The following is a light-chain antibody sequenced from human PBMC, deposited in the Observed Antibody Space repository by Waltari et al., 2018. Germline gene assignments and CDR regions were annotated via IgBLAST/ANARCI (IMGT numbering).Light chain of an antibody. V-gene: IGKV3-11*01. CDR2: NAS. J-gene: IGKJ5*01. CDR1: HSVNED. CDR3: QQRSNWPPIT. Sequence: EIVLTQSPGTLSLSPGETATLSCMASHSVNEDLAWYQQKPAQAPRLLIYNASKRATGIPARFSGSVSGTDFTLSISNVGPEDSAVYYCQQRSNWPPITFGQGTRLEIK.